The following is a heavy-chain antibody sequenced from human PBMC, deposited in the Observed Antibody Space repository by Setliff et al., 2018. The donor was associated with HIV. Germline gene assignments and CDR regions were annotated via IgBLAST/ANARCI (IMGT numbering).Heavy chain of an antibody. CDR2: MNPNSGNT. CDR3: ARAPRGVGSSSHFDY. CDR1: GYTFKSND. J-gene: IGHJ4*02. D-gene: IGHD2-2*01. Sequence: ASVKVSCKASGYTFKSNDINWVRQATGQGLEGMGWMNPNSGNTGYAQKFQGRVTMTRNTSISTAYMQLSSLRSEDTAVYFCARAPRGVGSSSHFDYWGRGTLVTVSS. V-gene: IGHV1-8*02.